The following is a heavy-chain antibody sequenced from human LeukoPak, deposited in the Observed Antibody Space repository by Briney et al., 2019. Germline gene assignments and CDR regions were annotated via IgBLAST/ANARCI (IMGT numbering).Heavy chain of an antibody. D-gene: IGHD1-26*01. CDR1: GYTFTSYD. CDR2: MNPNSGNT. V-gene: IGHV1-8*01. Sequence: ASVTVSCTASGYTFTSYDINWVRQATGQGREWMGWMNPNSGNTGYAQKFQGRVTMTRNTSISTAYMELSSLGSEDTAVYYCARVYSGSYSPFDYYYYGMDVWGQGSTVTVSS. J-gene: IGHJ6*02. CDR3: ARVYSGSYSPFDYYYYGMDV.